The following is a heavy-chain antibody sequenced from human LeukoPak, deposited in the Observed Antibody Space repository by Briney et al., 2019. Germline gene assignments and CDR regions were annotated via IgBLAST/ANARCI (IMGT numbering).Heavy chain of an antibody. CDR1: GFTLSNYA. J-gene: IGHJ6*03. CDR2: ISGSGGST. Sequence: GGSLRLSCAASGFTLSNYAMSWVRQAPGKGLEWVSGISGSGGSTYYADSVKGRFTISRDNSKNTLFLQMNSLIAEDTAVYYCAKEPPTLVYYYMEVWGKGTTVTVSS. V-gene: IGHV3-23*01. CDR3: AKEPPTLVYYYMEV. D-gene: IGHD2-8*02.